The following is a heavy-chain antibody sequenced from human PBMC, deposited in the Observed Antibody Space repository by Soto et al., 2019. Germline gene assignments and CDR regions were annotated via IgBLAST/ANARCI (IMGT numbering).Heavy chain of an antibody. CDR2: ISGSGGST. J-gene: IGHJ4*02. CDR3: AKDLEVVVAATLSYFDY. CDR1: GFTFSSYA. D-gene: IGHD2-15*01. Sequence: EVQLLESGGGLVQPGGSLRLSCAASGFTFSSYAMSWVRQAPGKGLEWVSAISGSGGSTYYADSVKGRFTISRDNSKNTLYLQMYSLRAEDTAVYYCAKDLEVVVAATLSYFDYWGQGTLVTVSS. V-gene: IGHV3-23*01.